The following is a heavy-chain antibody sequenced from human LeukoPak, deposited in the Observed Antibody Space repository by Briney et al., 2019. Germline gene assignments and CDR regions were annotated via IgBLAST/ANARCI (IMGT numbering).Heavy chain of an antibody. CDR2: IYHSGST. Sequence: SETLSLTCTVSGYSISSGYYWGWIRQPPGKGLEWIGSIYHSGSTYYNPSLKSRVTISVDTSKNQFSLKLSSVTAADTAVYCCASEDYYDSSGYGDNFDYWGQGTLVTVSS. D-gene: IGHD3-22*01. CDR3: ASEDYYDSSGYGDNFDY. CDR1: GYSISSGYY. J-gene: IGHJ4*02. V-gene: IGHV4-38-2*02.